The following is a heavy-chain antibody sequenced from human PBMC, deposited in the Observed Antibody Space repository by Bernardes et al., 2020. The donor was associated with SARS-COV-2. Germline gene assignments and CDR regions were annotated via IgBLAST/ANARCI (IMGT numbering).Heavy chain of an antibody. V-gene: IGHV3-23*01. J-gene: IGHJ4*02. Sequence: GSLRLSCVASGFTFSSYAMSWVRHTPGKGLEWVSAITVSGGDTYYADSVKGRFTISRDNSRYTLHLQMNTLRAEDTAVYYCAKEGVSTVTPISLYYFDRWGQGTLVTVSS. D-gene: IGHD4-17*01. CDR1: GFTFSSYA. CDR3: AKEGVSTVTPISLYYFDR. CDR2: ITVSGGDT.